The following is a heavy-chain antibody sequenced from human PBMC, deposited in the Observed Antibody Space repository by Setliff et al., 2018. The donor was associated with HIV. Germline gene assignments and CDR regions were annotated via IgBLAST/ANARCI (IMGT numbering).Heavy chain of an antibody. CDR1: GYTFTDYY. CDR3: ARDQATGYEKVWFSWIDP. Sequence: ASVKVSCKASGYTFTDYYIHWVRQAPGHGLEWVGRINPKSGVTSYAQNFRARVTMTRDTSSTTAYMELSSLRFEDTATYYCARDQATGYEKVWFSWIDPWGQGTLVTVYS. D-gene: IGHD5-12*01. CDR2: INPKSGVT. V-gene: IGHV1-2*06. J-gene: IGHJ5*02.